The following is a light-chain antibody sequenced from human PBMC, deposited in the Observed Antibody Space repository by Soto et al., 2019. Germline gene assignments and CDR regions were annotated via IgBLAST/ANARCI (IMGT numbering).Light chain of an antibody. CDR2: EGN. J-gene: IGLJ2*01. V-gene: IGLV2-8*01. CDR1: SSDLGGYNF. Sequence: QSALTQPPSASGSPGQSVTISCTGTSSDLGGYNFVSWYQQHPGKAPKLMIYEGNKRPSGVPDRFSGSKSGNTASLTVSGLQAEDEADYYCSSYAGSNNVVFGGGTKLTVL. CDR3: SSYAGSNNVV.